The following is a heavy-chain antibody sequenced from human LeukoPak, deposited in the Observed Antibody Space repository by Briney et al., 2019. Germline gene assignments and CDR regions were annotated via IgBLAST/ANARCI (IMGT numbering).Heavy chain of an antibody. CDR3: ARDTAMVIYYYGMDV. D-gene: IGHD5-18*01. Sequence: GGSLRLSCAASGFTFSSYGMHWVRQAPGKGLEGVAVIWYDGSNKYYADSVKGRFTISRDNSKNTLYLQMNSLRAEDTAVYYCARDTAMVIYYYGMDVWGQGTTVTVSS. J-gene: IGHJ6*02. CDR1: GFTFSSYG. V-gene: IGHV3-33*01. CDR2: IWYDGSNK.